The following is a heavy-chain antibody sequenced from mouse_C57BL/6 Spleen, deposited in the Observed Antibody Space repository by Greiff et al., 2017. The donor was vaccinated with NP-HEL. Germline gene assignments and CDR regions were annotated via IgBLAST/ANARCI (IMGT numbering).Heavy chain of an antibody. J-gene: IGHJ4*01. V-gene: IGHV1-15*01. CDR2: IDPETGGT. CDR1: GCTFTDYE. CDR3: TRGYSNLYAMDY. D-gene: IGHD2-5*01. Sequence: VQLQQSGAELVRPGASVTLSCKASGCTFTDYEMHWVKQTPVHGLEWIGAIDPETGGTAYNQKFKGKAILTADKSSSTAYMELRSLTSEDSAVYYCTRGYSNLYAMDYWGQGTSVTVSS.